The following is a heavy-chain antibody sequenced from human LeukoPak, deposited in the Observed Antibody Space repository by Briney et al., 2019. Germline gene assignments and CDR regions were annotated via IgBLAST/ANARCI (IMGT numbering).Heavy chain of an antibody. CDR1: GGSMTRSAYY. D-gene: IGHD1-26*01. CDR3: ARPRIVGAIDAFDV. V-gene: IGHV4-39*01. Sequence: SETLSLTCTVSGGSMTRSAYYWGWIRQPPGKGLEWIGSIYYNGRTYYNPSLKSRVIMSVDTSKNQFSLNLNSVTAADTAVYYCARPRIVGAIDAFDVWGQGTVVSVSS. J-gene: IGHJ3*01. CDR2: IYYNGRT.